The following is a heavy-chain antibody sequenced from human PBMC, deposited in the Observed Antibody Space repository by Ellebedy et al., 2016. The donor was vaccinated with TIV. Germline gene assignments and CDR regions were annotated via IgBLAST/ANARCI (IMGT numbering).Heavy chain of an antibody. J-gene: IGHJ4*02. CDR2: ISHDGSNK. V-gene: IGHV3-30*09. CDR1: GFTFSYYS. CDR3: TRGSSSRGYFDS. Sequence: GGSLRLXXAASGFTFSYYSMHWVRQAPGKGLEWVAVISHDGSNKYHAESVKGRLAISRDDSKNTLYLQMNTLRTEDTAVYFCTRGSSSRGYFDSWGQGTLVTVSS. D-gene: IGHD6-13*01.